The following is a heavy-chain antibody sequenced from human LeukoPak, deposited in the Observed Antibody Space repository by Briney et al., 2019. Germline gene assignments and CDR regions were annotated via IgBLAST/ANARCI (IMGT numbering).Heavy chain of an antibody. CDR3: AKFNPAGILTGYLNY. J-gene: IGHJ4*02. D-gene: IGHD3-9*01. CDR2: ISSDGSST. Sequence: GGSLRLSCAASGFTFSSYWMHWVRQAPGKGLVWVSRISSDGSSTNYADSVKGRFTISRDNSKNTLYLQMNSLRAEDTAVYYCAKFNPAGILTGYLNYWGQGTLVTVSS. V-gene: IGHV3-74*01. CDR1: GFTFSSYW.